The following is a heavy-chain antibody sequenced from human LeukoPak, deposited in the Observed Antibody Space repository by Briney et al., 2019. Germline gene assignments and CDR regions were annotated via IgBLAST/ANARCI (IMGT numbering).Heavy chain of an antibody. CDR2: MHHSGNT. CDR3: ASDSTITWFYL. J-gene: IGHJ5*02. V-gene: IGHV4-38-2*01. CDR1: GYSISSGYY. D-gene: IGHD5-18*01. Sequence: PSETLSLTCDVSGYSISSGYYWGWIRQPPWKGLEWIGSMHHSGNTYYNPSLKSRVTISVDMFKNHFSLKLSAVTAADTAVYYCASDSTITWFYLWGQGTLVTVSS.